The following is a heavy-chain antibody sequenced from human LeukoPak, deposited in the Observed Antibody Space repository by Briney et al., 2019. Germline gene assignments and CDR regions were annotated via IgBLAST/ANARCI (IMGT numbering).Heavy chain of an antibody. CDR2: IRAYNGNT. D-gene: IGHD6-13*01. CDR1: GYTFTSYG. J-gene: IGHJ4*02. V-gene: IGHV1-18*01. CDR3: ARSRFGYSSSRPMGSFDY. Sequence: GASVKVSCKASGYTFTSYGISWVRQAPGQGLEWMGWIRAYNGNTNYAQKLQGRVTMTTDTSTSTAYMELRSLRSDDTAVYYCARSRFGYSSSRPMGSFDYWGQGTLVTVSS.